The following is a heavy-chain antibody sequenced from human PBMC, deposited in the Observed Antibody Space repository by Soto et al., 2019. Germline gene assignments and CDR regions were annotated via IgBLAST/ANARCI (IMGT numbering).Heavy chain of an antibody. V-gene: IGHV4-34*01. Sequence: SETLSLTCAVYGGSISGYYWSWIRQPPGKGLEWIGEINHSGSTNYNPSLKSRVTISVDTSKNQFSLKLSSVTAADSAVYFCARLEGLATISYYFDLWGPGALVTVSS. J-gene: IGHJ4*02. CDR1: GGSISGYY. CDR2: INHSGST. D-gene: IGHD3-9*01. CDR3: ARLEGLATISYYFDL.